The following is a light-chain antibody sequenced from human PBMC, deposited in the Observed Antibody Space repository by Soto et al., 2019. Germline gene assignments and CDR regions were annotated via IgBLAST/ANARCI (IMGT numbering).Light chain of an antibody. V-gene: IGLV2-14*03. CDR1: SSDVDAYNF. CDR2: DVS. CDR3: TSYTTSSTYV. J-gene: IGLJ1*01. Sequence: QSALTQPASVSGSPGQLIAISCTGTSSDVDAYNFVSWYQHHPGKAPKLMIFDVSNRPSGVSNRFSGSKSGNTASLTISGLQAEDEADYYCTSYTTSSTYVFGTGTKLTVL.